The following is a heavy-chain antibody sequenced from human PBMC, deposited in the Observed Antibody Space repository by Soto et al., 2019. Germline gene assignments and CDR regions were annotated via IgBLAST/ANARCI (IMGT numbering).Heavy chain of an antibody. D-gene: IGHD6-13*01. V-gene: IGHV3-33*01. CDR1: GFTFSSYG. CDR3: ARERADSSSWDKNYYYYGMDV. Sequence: QVQLVESGGGVVQPGRSLRLSCAASGFTFSSYGMHWVRQAPGKGLEWVAVIWYDGSNKYYADSVKGRLTISRDNSKNTLYLQMNSLRAEDTAVYYCARERADSSSWDKNYYYYGMDVWGQGTTVTVSS. J-gene: IGHJ6*02. CDR2: IWYDGSNK.